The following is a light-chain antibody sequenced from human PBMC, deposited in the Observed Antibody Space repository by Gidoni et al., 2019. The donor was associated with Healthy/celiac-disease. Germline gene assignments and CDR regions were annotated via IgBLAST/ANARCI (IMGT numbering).Light chain of an antibody. V-gene: IGLV1-40*01. CDR3: QSYDSSLSGHVV. CDR2: GNS. J-gene: IGLJ2*01. Sequence: QSVLPQPPPVSGAPGQRATISCTGSSSNTGAGYDVHWYQQLPGTAPKLLIYGNSNRPSGVPDRFSGSKSGTSASLAITGLQAEDEADYYCQSYDSSLSGHVVFGGGTKLTVL. CDR1: SSNTGAGYD.